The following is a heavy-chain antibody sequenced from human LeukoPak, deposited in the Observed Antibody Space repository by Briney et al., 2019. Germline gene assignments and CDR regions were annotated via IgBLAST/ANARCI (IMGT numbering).Heavy chain of an antibody. D-gene: IGHD1-26*01. J-gene: IGHJ6*03. CDR2: ISSSSSYI. CDR1: GFTFSSYS. V-gene: IGHV3-21*01. CDR3: ARDRSFYYYYYMDV. Sequence: PGGSLRLSCAASGFTFSSYSMNWVRQAPGKGLEWVSSISSSSSYIYYADSVKGRFTISRDNAKNSLYLQMSSLRAEDTAVYYCARDRSFYYYYYMDVWGKGTTVTVSS.